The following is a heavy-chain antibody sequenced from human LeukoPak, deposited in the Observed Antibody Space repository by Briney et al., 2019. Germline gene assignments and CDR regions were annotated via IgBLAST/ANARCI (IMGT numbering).Heavy chain of an antibody. V-gene: IGHV1-8*03. CDR2: MNPNSGNT. J-gene: IGHJ6*02. CDR1: GYTFTSYD. Sequence: GASVKVSCKASGYTFTSYDINWVRQATGQGLEWMGWMNPNSGNTGYAQKFQGRVTITRNTSISTAYMELSSLRSEDTAVYYCARDYGDYEPPYYYYYYGMDVWGQGTTVTVSS. D-gene: IGHD4-17*01. CDR3: ARDYGDYEPPYYYYYYGMDV.